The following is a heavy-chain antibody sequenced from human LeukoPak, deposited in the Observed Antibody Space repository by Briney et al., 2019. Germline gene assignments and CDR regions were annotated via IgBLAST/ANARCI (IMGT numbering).Heavy chain of an antibody. J-gene: IGHJ5*02. CDR1: GGSISSYY. D-gene: IGHD3-22*01. Sequence: SETLSLTCTVSGGSISSYYWSWIRQPPGKGLEWIGYIYYTGSTNSNPSLKSRVTVSLDTSKNQFSLKLSSMTAADTAVYYCARLDRSGYEMGGTWFDPWGQGTLVTVSS. CDR3: ARLDRSGYEMGGTWFDP. CDR2: IYYTGST. V-gene: IGHV4-59*08.